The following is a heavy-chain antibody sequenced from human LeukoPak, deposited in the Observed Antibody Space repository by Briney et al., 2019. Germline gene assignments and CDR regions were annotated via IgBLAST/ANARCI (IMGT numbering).Heavy chain of an antibody. CDR2: ISGSGGST. CDR1: GFTFSSYG. D-gene: IGHD3-10*01. CDR3: ARGEIKYGSGSYPSDL. J-gene: IGHJ5*02. V-gene: IGHV3-23*01. Sequence: GGTLRLSCAASGFTFSSYGMSWVRQAPGKGLEWVSAISGSGGSTYYADSVKGRFTISRDNSKNTLYLQMNSLRAEDTAVYYCARGEIKYGSGSYPSDLWGQGTLVTVSS.